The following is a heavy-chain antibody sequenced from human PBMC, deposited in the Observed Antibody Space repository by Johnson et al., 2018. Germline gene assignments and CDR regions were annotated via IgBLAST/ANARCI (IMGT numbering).Heavy chain of an antibody. Sequence: QVQLQESGPGLVKPSQTLSLTCTVSGGSISSGSYYWSWNRQPAGKGLEWIGRIYTSGSTNYNPSLKSRVTISVDTSKNKFSLKLSSVTAADTAVYYCARDPSFGVGGDCFGYAFYIWGQGTMVTVSS. CDR3: ARDPSFGVGGDCFGYAFYI. CDR1: GGSISSGSYY. J-gene: IGHJ3*02. CDR2: IYTSGST. D-gene: IGHD2-21*02. V-gene: IGHV4-61*02.